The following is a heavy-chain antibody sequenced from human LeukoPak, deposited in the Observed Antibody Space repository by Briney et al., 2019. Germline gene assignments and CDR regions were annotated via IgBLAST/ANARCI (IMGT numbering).Heavy chain of an antibody. J-gene: IGHJ4*02. CDR3: ARERRDGYKVYFDY. Sequence: ASETLSLTCTVSGGSINSYYWSWIRQPPGKGLEWIGYIYYSGSTNYNPSLKSRVTISVDTSKNQFSLRLSSVTAADTAVYYCARERRDGYKVYFDYWGQGTLVTVSS. V-gene: IGHV4-59*01. CDR1: GGSINSYY. D-gene: IGHD5-24*01. CDR2: IYYSGST.